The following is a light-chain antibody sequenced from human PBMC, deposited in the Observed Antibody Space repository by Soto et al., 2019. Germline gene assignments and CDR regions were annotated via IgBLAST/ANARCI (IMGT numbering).Light chain of an antibody. CDR2: KAS. CDR1: QSISSW. Sequence: DIQMTQSPSTLSASVGDRVTITCRASQSISSWLAWYQQKPGKAPKLLIYKASSLESGVPSRFSGSGSGTKFTLTISSLQPDDFATYYCQQYNGYSWTFGQGTKVEIK. CDR3: QQYNGYSWT. V-gene: IGKV1-5*03. J-gene: IGKJ1*01.